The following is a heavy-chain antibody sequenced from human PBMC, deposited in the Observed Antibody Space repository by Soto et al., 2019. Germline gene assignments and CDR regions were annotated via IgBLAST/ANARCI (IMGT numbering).Heavy chain of an antibody. V-gene: IGHV1-69*01. CDR1: GGTFSSYA. D-gene: IGHD3-10*01. J-gene: IGHJ6*02. CDR3: AGEPPNPPGHQHGMDV. CDR2: IIPIFGTA. Sequence: QVQLVQSGAEVKKPGSSVKVSCKASGGTFSSYAISWVRQAPGQGLEWMGGIIPIFGTANYAQKFQGRVTINGGESTSPAYMELSSLRTEDTGVYYLAGEPPNPPGHQHGMDVWGQGTTVTVSS.